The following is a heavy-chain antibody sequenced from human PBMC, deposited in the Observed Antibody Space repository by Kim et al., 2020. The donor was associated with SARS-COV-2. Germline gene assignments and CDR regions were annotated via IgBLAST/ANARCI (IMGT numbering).Heavy chain of an antibody. D-gene: IGHD6-13*01. CDR2: IYYSGST. V-gene: IGHV4-61*01. Sequence: SETLSLTCTVSGGSVSSGSYYWSWIRQPPGKGLEWIGYIYYSGSTNYNPSLKSRVTISVDTSKNQFSLKLSSVTAADTAVYYCASSDIAAACMNWFDPWGQGTLVTVSS. CDR1: GGSVSSGSYY. J-gene: IGHJ5*02. CDR3: ASSDIAAACMNWFDP.